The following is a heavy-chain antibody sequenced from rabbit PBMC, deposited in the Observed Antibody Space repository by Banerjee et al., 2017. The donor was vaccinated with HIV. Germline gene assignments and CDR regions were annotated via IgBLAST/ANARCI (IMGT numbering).Heavy chain of an antibody. V-gene: IGHV1S47*01. J-gene: IGHJ4*01. D-gene: IGHD4-1*01. Sequence: QEQLEESGGDLVKPEGSLKLSCKASGFDFSSYGVSWVRQAPGKGLEWIGYITYGGSAYYASWVKGRFTISRSTSLNTVDLKMTSLTAADTASYFCARDLAGVIGWNFGLWGPGTLVTVS. CDR3: ARDLAGVIGWNFGL. CDR2: ITYGGSA. CDR1: GFDFSSYG.